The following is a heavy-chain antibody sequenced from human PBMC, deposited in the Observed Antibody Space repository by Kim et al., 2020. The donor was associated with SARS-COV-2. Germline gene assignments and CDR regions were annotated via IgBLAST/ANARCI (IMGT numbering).Heavy chain of an antibody. CDR3: ARPKGGTIFGVVIILGAFDI. CDR1: GGSISSYY. J-gene: IGHJ3*02. Sequence: SETLSLTCTVSGGSISSYYWSWIRQPPGKGLEWIGYIYYSGSTNYNPSLKSRVTISVDTSKNQFSLKLSSVTAADTAVYYCARPKGGTIFGVVIILGAFDIWGPGTTVTVSS. D-gene: IGHD3-3*01. CDR2: IYYSGST. V-gene: IGHV4-59*08.